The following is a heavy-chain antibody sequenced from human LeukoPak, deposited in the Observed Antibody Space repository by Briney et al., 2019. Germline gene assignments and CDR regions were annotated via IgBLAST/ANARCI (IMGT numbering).Heavy chain of an antibody. D-gene: IGHD5-12*01. V-gene: IGHV4-34*01. CDR2: IYHSGST. J-gene: IGHJ4*02. CDR1: GGSFSGYY. CDR3: ARDRGAYDY. Sequence: PSETLSLTCAVYGGSFSGYYWSWIRQPPGKGLEWIGYIYHSGSTYYNPSLKSRVTISVDRSKNQFSLKLSSVTAADTAVYYCARDRGAYDYWGQGTLVTVSS.